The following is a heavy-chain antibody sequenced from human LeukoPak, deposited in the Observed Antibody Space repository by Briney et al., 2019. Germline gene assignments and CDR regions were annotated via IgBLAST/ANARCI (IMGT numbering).Heavy chain of an antibody. CDR2: INRNSGGT. D-gene: IGHD3-22*01. CDR3: ARRYYYDSSGYRPLVNWFDP. Sequence: ASVKVSCKASGYTFTGYYMHWVRQAPGQGLEWMGRINRNSGGTNYAQKFQGRVTMTRDTSISTAYMELSRLRSDDTAVYYCARRYYYDSSGYRPLVNWFDPWGQGTLVTVSS. V-gene: IGHV1-2*06. J-gene: IGHJ5*02. CDR1: GYTFTGYY.